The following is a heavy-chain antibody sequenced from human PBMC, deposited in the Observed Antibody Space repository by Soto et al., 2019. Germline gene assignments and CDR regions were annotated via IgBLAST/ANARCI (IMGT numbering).Heavy chain of an antibody. D-gene: IGHD1-1*01. CDR2: IYYSGST. CDR3: ARELERRGFDY. J-gene: IGHJ4*02. Sequence: PSETLSLTCTVSGGSISSGDYYWSWIRQPPGKGLEWIGYIYYSGSTYYNPSLKSRVTISVDTSKNQFSLKLSSVTAADTAVYYCARELERRGFDYWGQGTLVTVSS. V-gene: IGHV4-30-4*01. CDR1: GGSISSGDYY.